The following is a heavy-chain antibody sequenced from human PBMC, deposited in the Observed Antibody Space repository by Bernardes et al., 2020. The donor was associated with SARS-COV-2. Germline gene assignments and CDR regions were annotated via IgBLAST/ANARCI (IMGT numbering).Heavy chain of an antibody. CDR2: INHSGGT. J-gene: IGHJ4*02. CDR3: TRHGGRHFDY. CDR1: GGSFSGY. V-gene: IGHV4-34*01. D-gene: IGHD2-15*01. Sequence: SETLSLTCAVYGGSFSGYWSWIRQPPGKGLEWIGEINHSGGTKYNPSLKSRVSISVDTSKNQFSLRLNSVTAADTAVYYCTRHGGRHFDYWDQGTLVTVPS.